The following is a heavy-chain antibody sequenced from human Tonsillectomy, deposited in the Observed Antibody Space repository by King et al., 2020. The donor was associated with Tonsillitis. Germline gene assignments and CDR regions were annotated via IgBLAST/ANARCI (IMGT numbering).Heavy chain of an antibody. Sequence: VQLVESGGGLVQPGGSLRLSCAASGFTFSNYAMSWVRQAPGKGLEWLSAISGSGGGTYYADSVKGRFTISRDNSKNTLYLQMTSLRAEDTAIYYCAKDQRGAVVRGYNWFDPWGQGTLVTVSS. D-gene: IGHD4-23*01. CDR3: AKDQRGAVVRGYNWFDP. J-gene: IGHJ5*02. CDR1: GFTFSNYA. CDR2: ISGSGGGT. V-gene: IGHV3-23*04.